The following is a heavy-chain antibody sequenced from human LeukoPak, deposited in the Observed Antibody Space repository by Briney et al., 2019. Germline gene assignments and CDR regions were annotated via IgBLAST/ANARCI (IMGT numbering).Heavy chain of an antibody. CDR1: GFTFSSYA. D-gene: IGHD6-13*01. CDR3: AKGPLYGIAAAGREEGY. J-gene: IGHJ4*02. Sequence: PGGSLRLSCAASGFTFSSYAMSWVRQAPGKGLEWVSAISGSGGSTYYADSVKGRFTISRDNSKNTLYLQMNSLRAEDTAVYYCAKGPLYGIAAAGREEGYWGQGTLVTVSS. V-gene: IGHV3-23*01. CDR2: ISGSGGST.